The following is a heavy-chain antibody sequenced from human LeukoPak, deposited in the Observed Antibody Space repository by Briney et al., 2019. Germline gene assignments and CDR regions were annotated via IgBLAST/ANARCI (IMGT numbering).Heavy chain of an antibody. Sequence: PGGSLRLSCAASGFTFSSYGMHWVRQAPGKGLEWVAVISFDGSYKYYADTVKGRFTISRDSSNNTLYLQMNSLRAEHTDVYYCAKDRYDDVWGTYRQTYSFDYWGQGALVTVSS. CDR2: ISFDGSYK. V-gene: IGHV3-30*18. CDR3: AKDRYDDVWGTYRQTYSFDY. CDR1: GFTFSSYG. J-gene: IGHJ4*02. D-gene: IGHD3-16*02.